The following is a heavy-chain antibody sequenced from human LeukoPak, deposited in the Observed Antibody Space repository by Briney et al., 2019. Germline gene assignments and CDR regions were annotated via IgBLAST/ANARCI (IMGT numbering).Heavy chain of an antibody. CDR2: IYYSGST. CDR3: ARGIYDSSGYYMDV. D-gene: IGHD3-22*01. CDR1: GGSISSYY. Sequence: PSETLSLTCTVSGGSISSYYWSWIRQPPGKGLEWIGYIYYSGSTNYNPSLKSRVTISVDTSKNQFSLKLSSVTAADTAVYYCARGIYDSSGYYMDVWGKGTTVTISS. V-gene: IGHV4-59*01. J-gene: IGHJ6*03.